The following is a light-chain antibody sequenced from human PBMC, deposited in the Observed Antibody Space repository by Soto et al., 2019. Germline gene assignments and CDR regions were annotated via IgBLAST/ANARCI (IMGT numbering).Light chain of an antibody. Sequence: DIQMTQSPSTLPGSVGDGVSIALRASQTISSWLAWYQQKPGKAPKLLIYKASTLTSGVPSRFSGSGSGTEFTLTISSLQSDDFAAYYCQHYNSYSEAFGQGTKVDIK. CDR3: QHYNSYSEA. V-gene: IGKV1-5*03. J-gene: IGKJ1*01. CDR1: QTISSW. CDR2: KAS.